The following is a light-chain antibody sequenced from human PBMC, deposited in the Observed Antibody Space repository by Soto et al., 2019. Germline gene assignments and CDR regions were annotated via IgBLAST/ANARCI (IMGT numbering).Light chain of an antibody. CDR3: SAYGASSTL. V-gene: IGLV2-14*03. J-gene: IGLJ2*01. CDR1: STDIGLYNH. Sequence: QSVLTQPASVSGAPGQSITIPCTGRSTDIGLYNHVSWYQQHPAKAPKLLIYDVSCRPSVISDRFSGSKTGNTASLTSSGLQDEDEAYYYCSAYGASSTLFGGGTKLTVL. CDR2: DVS.